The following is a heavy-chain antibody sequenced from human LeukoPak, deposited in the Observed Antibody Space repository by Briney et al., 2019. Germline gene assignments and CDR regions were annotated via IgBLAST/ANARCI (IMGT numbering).Heavy chain of an antibody. CDR3: ARRRMVATSNDAFDI. D-gene: IGHD5-12*01. CDR1: GYSFTSYW. V-gene: IGHV5-51*01. J-gene: IGHJ3*02. Sequence: GESLKISCKGSGYSFTSYWIGWVRQMPGKGLEWMGIIYPGDSDTRYSPSFQGQVTISADKSISTAYLQRSSLKASDTAMYYCARRRMVATSNDAFDIWGQGTMVTVSS. CDR2: IYPGDSDT.